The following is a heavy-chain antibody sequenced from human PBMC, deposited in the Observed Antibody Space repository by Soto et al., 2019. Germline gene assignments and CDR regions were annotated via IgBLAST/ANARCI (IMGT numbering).Heavy chain of an antibody. CDR2: IIPIFGTA. CDR1: GGTFSSYA. D-gene: IGHD1-26*01. V-gene: IGHV1-69*01. Sequence: QVQLVQSGAEVKKPGSSVKVSCQASGGTFSSYAISWVRQSPGQGLEWMGGIIPIFGTANYAQKVQGSGTTTAHETTSTGYMELSSLSSEDTAVYYCARGLCATHPPFDYWGQGTLVTVS. J-gene: IGHJ4*02. CDR3: ARGLCATHPPFDY.